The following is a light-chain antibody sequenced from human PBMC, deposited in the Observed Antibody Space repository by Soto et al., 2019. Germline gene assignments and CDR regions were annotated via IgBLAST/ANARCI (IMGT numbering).Light chain of an antibody. CDR2: EVT. Sequence: SALTQPASVSGSPGQSITISCTGTNSDVAGYNYVSWYQQHPGKAPKLIIYEVTHRPSGISNRFSGSKSGNTASLTISGLQIEDEADYYCSSYAVSGTVFGPGTKVTVL. CDR1: NSDVAGYNY. V-gene: IGLV2-14*01. J-gene: IGLJ1*01. CDR3: SSYAVSGTV.